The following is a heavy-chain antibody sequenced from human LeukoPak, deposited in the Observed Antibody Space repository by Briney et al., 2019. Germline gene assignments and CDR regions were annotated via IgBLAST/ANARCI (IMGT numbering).Heavy chain of an antibody. CDR1: GYTFTGYY. D-gene: IGHD6-13*01. J-gene: IGHJ4*02. Sequence: ASVKVSCKAPGYTFTGYYMHWVRQAPGQGLEWMGWINPNSGGTNYAQKFQGRVTMTRDTSISTAYMELSRLRSDDTAVYYCARVPGSSWSYYFDYWGQGTLVTVSS. CDR3: ARVPGSSWSYYFDY. CDR2: INPNSGGT. V-gene: IGHV1-2*02.